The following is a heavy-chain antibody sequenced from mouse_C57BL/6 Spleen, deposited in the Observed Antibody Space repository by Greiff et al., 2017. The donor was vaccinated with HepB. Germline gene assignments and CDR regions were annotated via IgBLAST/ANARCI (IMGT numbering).Heavy chain of an antibody. V-gene: IGHV1-82*01. CDR3: ARGGRRYFDV. CDR1: GYAFSSSW. CDR2: IYPGDGDT. D-gene: IGHD3-3*01. Sequence: VQLQQSGPELVKPGASVKISCKASGYAFSSSWMNWVKQRPGKGLEWIGRIYPGDGDTNYNGKFKGKATLTADKSSSTAYMQLSSLTSEDSAVYVCARGGRRYFDVWGTGTTVTVSS. J-gene: IGHJ1*03.